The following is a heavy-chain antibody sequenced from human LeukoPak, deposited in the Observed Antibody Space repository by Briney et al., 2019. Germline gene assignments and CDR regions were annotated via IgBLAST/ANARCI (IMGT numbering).Heavy chain of an antibody. V-gene: IGHV3-23*01. CDR3: AKDTQRI. CDR1: GGSISSGGYY. CDR2: ISGSGGST. J-gene: IGHJ3*02. Sequence: ETLSLTCTVSGGSISSGGYYWSWIRQAPGKGLEWVSAISGSGGSTYYADSVKGRFTISRDNSKNTLYLQMNSLRAEDTAVYYCAKDTQRIWGQGTMVTVSS.